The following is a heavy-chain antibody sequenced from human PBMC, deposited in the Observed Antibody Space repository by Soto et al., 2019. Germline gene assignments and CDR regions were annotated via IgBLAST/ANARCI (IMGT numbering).Heavy chain of an antibody. J-gene: IGHJ4*02. D-gene: IGHD2-21*01. CDR3: GTGELPASCYF. Sequence: PGGSLRLSCAASGFTLSDYWMHWVRQAPGKGLVWVSHIKGDGSTTNYADSVKGRFTISRDNAKNTLYLHMNSLRVEDTAVYYCGTGELPASCYFRGRGTLVTVSS. V-gene: IGHV3-74*01. CDR2: IKGDGSTT. CDR1: GFTLSDYW.